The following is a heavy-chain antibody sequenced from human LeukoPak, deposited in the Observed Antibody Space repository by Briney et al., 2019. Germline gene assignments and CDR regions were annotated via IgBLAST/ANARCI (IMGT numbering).Heavy chain of an antibody. CDR2: IYSGGST. J-gene: IGHJ6*02. CDR3: AKFYLEWHYYYGMDV. Sequence: GGSLRLSCAASGFTVSSNYMSWVRQAPGKGLEWVSVIYSGGSTYYADSVKGRFTISRDNSKNTLYLQMNSLRAEDTAVYYCAKFYLEWHYYYGMDVWGQGTTVTVSS. V-gene: IGHV3-66*01. CDR1: GFTVSSNY. D-gene: IGHD3-3*01.